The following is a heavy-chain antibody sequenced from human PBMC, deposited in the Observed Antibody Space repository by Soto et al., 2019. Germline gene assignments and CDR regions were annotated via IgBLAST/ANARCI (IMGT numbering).Heavy chain of an antibody. CDR3: ARDLRPPYCSSTSCYTGFGY. Sequence: ASVKVSCKASGGTFSSYAISWVRQAPGQGLEWMGGIIPIFGTANYAQKFQGRVTITADESTSTAYMELSSLRSEDTAVYYCARDLRPPYCSSTSCYTGFGYWGQGTLFTVSS. D-gene: IGHD2-2*02. J-gene: IGHJ4*02. CDR1: GGTFSSYA. CDR2: IIPIFGTA. V-gene: IGHV1-69*13.